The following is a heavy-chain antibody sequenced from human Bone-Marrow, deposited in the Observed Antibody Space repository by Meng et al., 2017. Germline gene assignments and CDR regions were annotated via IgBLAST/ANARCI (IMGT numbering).Heavy chain of an antibody. D-gene: IGHD5-24*01. J-gene: IGHJ4*02. V-gene: IGHV3-30*07. CDR1: GFTFSSYA. CDR3: AREAGWLHLLDY. Sequence: GGSLRPSCAASGFTFSSYAMHWVRQAPGKGLEWVAVISYDGSNKYYADSVKGRFTISRDNAKNSLYLQVNSLRAEDTAVYYCAREAGWLHLLDYWGQGALVTVSS. CDR2: ISYDGSNK.